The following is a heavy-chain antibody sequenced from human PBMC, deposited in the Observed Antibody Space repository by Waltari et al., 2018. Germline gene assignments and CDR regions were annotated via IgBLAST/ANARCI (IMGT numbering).Heavy chain of an antibody. CDR2: ISGSGGST. CDR3: ATTIAAAGATYAFDI. CDR1: GFTFSSYA. Sequence: EVQLLESGGGLVQPGGSLRLSCAASGFTFSSYAMSWVRQATGKGLEWVSAISGSGGSTYYADSVKGRFTISRDNSKNTLYLQMNSLRAEDTAVYYCATTIAAAGATYAFDIWGQGTMVTVSS. V-gene: IGHV3-23*01. D-gene: IGHD6-13*01. J-gene: IGHJ3*02.